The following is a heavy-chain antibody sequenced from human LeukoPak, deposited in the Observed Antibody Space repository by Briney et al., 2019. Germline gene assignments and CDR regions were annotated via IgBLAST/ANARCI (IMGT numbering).Heavy chain of an antibody. D-gene: IGHD5-18*01. J-gene: IGHJ3*02. V-gene: IGHV4-39*01. Sequence: SETLSLTCTVSGGSISSSSYYWGWIRQPPGKGLEWIGSIYYSGSTYYNPSLKSRVTISVDTSKNQFSLKLSSVTATDTAVYYCARPGVGSGRYGAFDIWGQGTMVTVSS. CDR2: IYYSGST. CDR1: GGSISSSSYY. CDR3: ARPGVGSGRYGAFDI.